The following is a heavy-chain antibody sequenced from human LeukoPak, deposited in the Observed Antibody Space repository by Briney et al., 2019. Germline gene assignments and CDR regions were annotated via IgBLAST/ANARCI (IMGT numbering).Heavy chain of an antibody. D-gene: IGHD3-22*01. CDR1: GYTFTSYY. J-gene: IGHJ5*02. CDR3: AGNYYDSSGYQAS. Sequence: ASVKVSRKASGYTFTSYYMHWVRQAPGQGLEWMGIINPSGGSTSYAQKFQGRVTMTRDMPTSTVYMELSSLRSEDTAVYYCAGNYYDSSGYQASWGQGTLVTVSS. CDR2: INPSGGST. V-gene: IGHV1-46*01.